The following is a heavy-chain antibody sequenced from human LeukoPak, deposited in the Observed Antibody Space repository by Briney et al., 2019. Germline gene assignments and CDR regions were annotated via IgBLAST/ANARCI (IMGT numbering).Heavy chain of an antibody. D-gene: IGHD3-9*01. CDR3: AKGLYYLTGYYDY. V-gene: IGHV3-23*01. CDR1: GFTFSSYA. Sequence: GGSLRLSCAASGFTFSSYAMSWVRQAPGKGLEWASATSGSGGSTYYADSVKGRFTISRDNSKNTLYLQMNSLRAEDTAVYYCAKGLYYLTGYYDYWGQGTLVTVSS. J-gene: IGHJ4*02. CDR2: TSGSGGST.